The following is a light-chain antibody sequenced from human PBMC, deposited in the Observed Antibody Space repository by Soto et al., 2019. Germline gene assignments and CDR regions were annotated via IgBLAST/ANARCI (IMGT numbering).Light chain of an antibody. V-gene: IGKV3-15*01. Sequence: IVMAQSPATLSLSPVESATLSCRPSQNIYSNVAWYQQRPGQAPRLLIYRASTRAPGIPARFSGSGSGTEFTLTISSLQSEDFAVYYCQQYYNWPRTFGQGTKVDIK. CDR1: QNIYSN. CDR2: RAS. J-gene: IGKJ1*01. CDR3: QQYYNWPRT.